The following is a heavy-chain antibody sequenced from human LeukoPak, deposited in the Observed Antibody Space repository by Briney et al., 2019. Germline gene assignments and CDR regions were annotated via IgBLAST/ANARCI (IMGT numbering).Heavy chain of an antibody. CDR2: ISYDGSNK. J-gene: IGHJ3*02. Sequence: GGSLRLSCAASGFAFSSYGMHWVRQAPGKGLEWVAVISYDGSNKYYADSVKGRFTISRDNSKNTLYLQMNSLRAEDTAVYYCAKSGDAGLYTGDAFDIWGQGTMVTVSS. V-gene: IGHV3-30*18. CDR1: GFAFSSYG. D-gene: IGHD7-27*01. CDR3: AKSGDAGLYTGDAFDI.